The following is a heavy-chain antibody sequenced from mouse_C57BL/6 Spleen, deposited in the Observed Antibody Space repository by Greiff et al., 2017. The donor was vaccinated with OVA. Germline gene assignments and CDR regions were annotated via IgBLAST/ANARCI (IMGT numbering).Heavy chain of an antibody. V-gene: IGHV2-2*01. CDR3: ARSGLHDAMDY. Sequence: VQLQESGPGLVQPSQSLSITCTVSGFSLTSYGVHWVRQSPGKGLEWLGVIWSGGSTDYNAAFISRLSISKDNSKSQVFFKMNSLQADDTAIYYCARSGLHDAMDYWGQGTSVTVSS. J-gene: IGHJ4*01. CDR2: IWSGGST. CDR1: GFSLTSYG. D-gene: IGHD3-1*01.